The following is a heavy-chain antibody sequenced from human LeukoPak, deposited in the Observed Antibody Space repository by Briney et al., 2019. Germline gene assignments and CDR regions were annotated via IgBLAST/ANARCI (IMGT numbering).Heavy chain of an antibody. J-gene: IGHJ4*02. CDR2: INHSGST. V-gene: IGHV4-34*01. CDR1: GGSFSGYY. CDR3: ARSSSSWCDY. Sequence: PSETLPLTCAVYGGSFSGYYWSWIRQPPGKGLEWIGEINHSGSTNYNPSLKSRVTISVDTSKNQFSLKLSSVTAADTAVYYCARSSSSWCDYWGQGTLVTVSS. D-gene: IGHD6-13*01.